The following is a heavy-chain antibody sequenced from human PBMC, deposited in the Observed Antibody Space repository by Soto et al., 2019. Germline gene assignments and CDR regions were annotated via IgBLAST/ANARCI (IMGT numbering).Heavy chain of an antibody. J-gene: IGHJ6*02. V-gene: IGHV3-11*01. CDR2: ISNSGSTK. CDR1: GFTFSDYY. CDR3: ARRRYCISTSCYYYGMDV. Sequence: GGSLRLSCAASGFTFSDYYMSWIRQAPGKGLEWVSYISNSGSTKFYADSVTGRFTISRDNAKNSLHLQMNSLRVDDTAMYYCARRRYCISTSCYYYGMDVWGQGTTVNVSS. D-gene: IGHD2-2*01.